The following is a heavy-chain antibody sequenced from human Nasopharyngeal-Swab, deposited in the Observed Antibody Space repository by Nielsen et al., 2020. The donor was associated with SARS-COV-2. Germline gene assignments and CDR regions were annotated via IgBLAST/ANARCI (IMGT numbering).Heavy chain of an antibody. D-gene: IGHD3-3*01. CDR2: ISAYNGNT. Sequence: ASVKVSCKASGYTFTSYGISWVRQAPGQGLEWMGWISAYNGNTNYAQKLQGRVTMTTDTSTSTAYMELRSLRSADTAVYYCARDDSSNYDFWSGYYTSFDYWGQGTLDTVSS. J-gene: IGHJ4*02. CDR3: ARDDSSNYDFWSGYYTSFDY. CDR1: GYTFTSYG. V-gene: IGHV1-18*01.